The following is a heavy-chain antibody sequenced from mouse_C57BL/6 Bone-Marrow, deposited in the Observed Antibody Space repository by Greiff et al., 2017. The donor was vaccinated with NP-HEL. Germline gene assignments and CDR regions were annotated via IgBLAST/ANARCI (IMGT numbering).Heavy chain of an antibody. D-gene: IGHD1-1*01. Sequence: EVQLQQSGPQLVKPGASVKISCKASGYSFTDYNMNWVKQSNGKSLEWIGVINPNYGTTSYNQKFKGKATLTVDQSSSTAYMQLNSLTSEDSAVYYCASHITTVVARDWYFDVWGTGTTVTVSS. J-gene: IGHJ1*03. V-gene: IGHV1-39*01. CDR2: INPNYGTT. CDR3: ASHITTVVARDWYFDV. CDR1: GYSFTDYN.